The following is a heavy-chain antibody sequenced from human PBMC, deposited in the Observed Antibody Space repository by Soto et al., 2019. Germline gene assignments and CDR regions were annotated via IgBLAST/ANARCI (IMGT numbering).Heavy chain of an antibody. D-gene: IGHD3-9*01. CDR3: ARRRYFDTLLDP. CDR1: GDSITCNSYF. V-gene: IGHV4-39*07. CDR2: IYYSGTT. Sequence: PSETLSLTCTVSGDSITCNSYFWAWIRQPPGKGLEWIGSIYYSGTTYYNPSLKSRVTISVDKSISTVYLQWSSLKASDTATYYCARRRYFDTLLDPWGQGTLVTVSS. J-gene: IGHJ5*02.